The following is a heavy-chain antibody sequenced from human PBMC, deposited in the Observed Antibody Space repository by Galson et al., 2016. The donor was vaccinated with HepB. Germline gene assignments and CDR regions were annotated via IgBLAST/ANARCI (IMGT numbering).Heavy chain of an antibody. CDR3: ARRGIYCSSTSCYADY. J-gene: IGHJ4*02. Sequence: SLRLSCAASGFTFSSYSMNWVRQAPGQGLVWVSYISSSRSTIYYADSVKGRFTISRDNAKNSLYLQMNSLRDEDTAVYYCARRGIYCSSTSCYADYWGQGTLVTVSS. D-gene: IGHD2-2*01. V-gene: IGHV3-48*02. CDR2: ISSSRSTI. CDR1: GFTFSSYS.